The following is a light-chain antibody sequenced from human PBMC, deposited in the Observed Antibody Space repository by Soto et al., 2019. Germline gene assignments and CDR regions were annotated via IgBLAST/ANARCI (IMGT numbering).Light chain of an antibody. CDR3: QQIDSYPRT. J-gene: IGKJ1*01. V-gene: IGKV1-9*01. CDR1: QGINNY. Sequence: DIQLTQSPSFLSASVGARVTITCRASQGINNYLAWYQQKPGKAPKLLIYAASTLQSGVPSRFSGSGSGTEFTLTFSSLQPEDFATYYCQQIDSYPRTFGQGTKVEIK. CDR2: AAS.